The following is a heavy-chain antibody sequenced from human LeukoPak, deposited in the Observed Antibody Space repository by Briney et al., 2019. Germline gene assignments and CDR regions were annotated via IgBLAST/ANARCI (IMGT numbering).Heavy chain of an antibody. CDR3: AKDRSCTNDICHGDFDY. CDR1: GFTFSSYA. CDR2: ISGSGGST. D-gene: IGHD2-8*01. J-gene: IGHJ4*02. Sequence: GGSLRLSCAASGFTFSSYAVSWVRQAPGKGLEWVSSISGSGGSTYSADSVKGRFTISRDNSKNTLYLQVNSLRAEDTALYYCAKDRSCTNDICHGDFDYWGQGTLVTVSS. V-gene: IGHV3-23*01.